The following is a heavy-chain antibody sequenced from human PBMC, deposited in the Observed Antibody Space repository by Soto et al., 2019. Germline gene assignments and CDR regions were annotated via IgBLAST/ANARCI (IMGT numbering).Heavy chain of an antibody. CDR1: GFTFSSYA. J-gene: IGHJ6*02. CDR2: ISYDGSNK. Sequence: QVQLVESGGGVVQPGRSLRLSCAASGFTFSSYAMHWVRQAPGKGLEWVAVISYDGSNKYYADSVKGRFTISRDNSKNTLSLQMNSLRAEDTAVYYCARYYSSSYYYGMDVWGQGTTVTVSS. D-gene: IGHD6-6*01. CDR3: ARYYSSSYYYGMDV. V-gene: IGHV3-30-3*01.